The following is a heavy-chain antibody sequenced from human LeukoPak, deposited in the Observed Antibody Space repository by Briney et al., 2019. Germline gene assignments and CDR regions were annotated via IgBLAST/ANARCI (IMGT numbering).Heavy chain of an antibody. V-gene: IGHV1-46*01. Sequence: ASVKDSCKASGYTFTSYYMHWVRQAPGQGLEWMGIINPSGGSTSYAQKFQGRVTMTRDMSTSTVYMELSSLRAEDTAVYYCARDRGYCSSTSCYSPLNWFDPWGQGTLVTVSS. D-gene: IGHD2-2*02. CDR1: GYTFTSYY. CDR2: INPSGGST. J-gene: IGHJ5*02. CDR3: ARDRGYCSSTSCYSPLNWFDP.